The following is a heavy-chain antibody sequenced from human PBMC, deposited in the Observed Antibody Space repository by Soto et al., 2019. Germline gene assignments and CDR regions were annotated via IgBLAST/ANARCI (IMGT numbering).Heavy chain of an antibody. D-gene: IGHD3-22*01. CDR1: GFTFSSYS. CDR2: ISSSSSTI. CDR3: ARVPYDSSGYQLLQYYYYYGMDV. J-gene: IGHJ6*02. Sequence: GGSLILSCAASGFTFSSYSMNWVRQAPGKGLEWVSYISSSSSTIYYADSVKGRFTISRDNAKNSLYLQMNSLRDEDTAVYYCARVPYDSSGYQLLQYYYYYGMDVWGQGTTVTVSS. V-gene: IGHV3-48*02.